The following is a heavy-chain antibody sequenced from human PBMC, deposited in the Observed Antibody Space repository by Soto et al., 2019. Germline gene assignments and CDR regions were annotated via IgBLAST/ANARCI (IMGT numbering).Heavy chain of an antibody. J-gene: IGHJ3*02. D-gene: IGHD5-12*01. Sequence: HVQLVQSGAEVKKPGASLKVSCKASGYTFISYGVSWVRQAPGQGLEWLGWISPYNGNTNYAQKFQGRITMTTDTSTSTVYMDRSSLRTDDTAVYYCARDQTKWLTEAFDIWGQGTMVVVSS. CDR1: GYTFISYG. V-gene: IGHV1-18*01. CDR3: ARDQTKWLTEAFDI. CDR2: ISPYNGNT.